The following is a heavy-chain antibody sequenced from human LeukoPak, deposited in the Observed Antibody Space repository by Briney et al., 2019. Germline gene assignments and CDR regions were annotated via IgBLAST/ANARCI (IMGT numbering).Heavy chain of an antibody. CDR3: ARDAVDTANAV. Sequence: QAGGSLRLSCAASGFTFTTYWMHWVRQAPGKGLVWVSHINSDGSITSYADSVKGRFTISRDNAKNTLYLQMNSLRAEVTAVYYCARDAVDTANAVWGQGTTVTVSS. CDR2: INSDGSIT. V-gene: IGHV3-74*01. CDR1: GFTFTTYW. J-gene: IGHJ6*02. D-gene: IGHD5-18*01.